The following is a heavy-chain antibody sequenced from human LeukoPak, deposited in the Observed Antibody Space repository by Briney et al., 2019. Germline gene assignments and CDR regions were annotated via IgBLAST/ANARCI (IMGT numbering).Heavy chain of an antibody. V-gene: IGHV3-15*01. Sequence: GGSLRLSCVGSGFTFSDAWRSWVRQAPGKGLEWVGRIKSKSDGGTIDYAAPVKGRFTISRDDSRNTLYLQMNSLKTEDTAVYYCTTRRQDGWWGQGTLVTVS. CDR2: IKSKSDGGTI. CDR1: GFTFSDAW. D-gene: IGHD2-15*01. J-gene: IGHJ4*02. CDR3: TTRRQDGW.